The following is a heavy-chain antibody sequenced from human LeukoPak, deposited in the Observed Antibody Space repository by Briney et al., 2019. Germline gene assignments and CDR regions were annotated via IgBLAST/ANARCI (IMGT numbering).Heavy chain of an antibody. Sequence: SETLSLTCTVSGYSISSGYYWGWIRQPPGKGLEWIGSIYHSGSTYYNPSLKSRVTIPVDTSKNQFSLKLSSVTAADTAVYYCAREGSSSYYNQYYFDYWGQGTLVTVSS. J-gene: IGHJ4*02. CDR3: AREGSSSYYNQYYFDY. D-gene: IGHD6-13*01. V-gene: IGHV4-38-2*02. CDR1: GYSISSGYY. CDR2: IYHSGST.